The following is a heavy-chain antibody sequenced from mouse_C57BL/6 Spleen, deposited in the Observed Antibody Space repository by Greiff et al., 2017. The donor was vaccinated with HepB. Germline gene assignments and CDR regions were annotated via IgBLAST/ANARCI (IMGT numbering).Heavy chain of an antibody. J-gene: IGHJ4*01. CDR1: GFTFSSYG. Sequence: EVMLVESGGDLVKPGGSLKLSCAASGFTFSSYGMSWVRQTPDKRLEWVATISSGGSYTYYPDSVKGRFTISRDNAKNTLYLQMSSLKSEDAAMYYCAREISADYWGQGTSVTVSS. V-gene: IGHV5-6*01. D-gene: IGHD5-1-1*01. CDR3: AREISADY. CDR2: ISSGGSYT.